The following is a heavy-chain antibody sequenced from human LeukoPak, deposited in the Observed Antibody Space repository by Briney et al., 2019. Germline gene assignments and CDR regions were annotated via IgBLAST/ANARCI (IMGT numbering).Heavy chain of an antibody. CDR1: GFTFSSYG. CDR2: ISGSGGST. V-gene: IGHV3-23*01. Sequence: GGSLRLSCAASGFTFSSYGMSWVRQAPGKGLEWVSAISGSGGSTYYADSVKGRFTISRGNSKNTLSLQMNSLSAEDTAVYYCAKDYVPYYYDSSGYFDYWGQGTLVTVSS. J-gene: IGHJ4*02. CDR3: AKDYVPYYYDSSGYFDY. D-gene: IGHD3-22*01.